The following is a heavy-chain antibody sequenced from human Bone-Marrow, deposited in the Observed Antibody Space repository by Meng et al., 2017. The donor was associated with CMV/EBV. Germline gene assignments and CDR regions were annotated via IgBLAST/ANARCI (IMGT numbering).Heavy chain of an antibody. Sequence: SETLSLTCTVSGGPISSSRYYWGWIRQPPGKGLEWIGSIYYSGSTYYNPSLKSRVTISVDTSKNQFSLKLSSVTAADTAVYYCARVGVWGYCSSTSCYPDDYWGQGTLVNVSS. CDR3: ARVGVWGYCSSTSCYPDDY. CDR2: IYYSGST. J-gene: IGHJ4*02. V-gene: IGHV4-39*01. CDR1: GGPISSSRYY. D-gene: IGHD2-2*01.